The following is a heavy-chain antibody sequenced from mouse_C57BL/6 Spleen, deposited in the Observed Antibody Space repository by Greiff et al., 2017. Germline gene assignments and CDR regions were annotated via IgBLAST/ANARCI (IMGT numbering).Heavy chain of an antibody. Sequence: DVKLVESGGGLVKPGGSLKLSCAASGFTFSSYAMSWVRQTPEKRLEGVATISDGGSYTYYPDNVKGRFTISRDNAKNNLYLQMSHLKSEDTAMYYCARGRSNFYAMDYWGQGTSVTVSS. CDR2: ISDGGSYT. V-gene: IGHV5-4*03. J-gene: IGHJ4*01. CDR3: ARGRSNFYAMDY. D-gene: IGHD2-5*01. CDR1: GFTFSSYA.